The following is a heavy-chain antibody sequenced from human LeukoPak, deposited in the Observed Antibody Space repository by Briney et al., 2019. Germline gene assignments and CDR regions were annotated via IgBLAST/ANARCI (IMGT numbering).Heavy chain of an antibody. CDR2: ISSSSNYI. D-gene: IGHD2-2*02. V-gene: IGHV3-21*01. Sequence: GGSLRLSYAASGFTFSSYNMNWVRLAPGKGLEWVSSISSSSNYIYYADSMKGRFTISRDNAKNSLYLQMNSLRAEDTAVYYCARANPNCSSTSCYIFDYWGQGTLVTVSS. J-gene: IGHJ4*02. CDR3: ARANPNCSSTSCYIFDY. CDR1: GFTFSSYN.